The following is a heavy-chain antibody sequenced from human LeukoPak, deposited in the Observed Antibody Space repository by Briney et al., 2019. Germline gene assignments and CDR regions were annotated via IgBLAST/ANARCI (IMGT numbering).Heavy chain of an antibody. D-gene: IGHD2-15*01. Sequence: GESLKISCKDSGYSFTSYWIGWVRQMPGKGLEWMGIIYPGDSDTRYSPSLQGQVTISADKSISTAYLQWSSLKASDTAMYYCATTQGYCSGGSCPWGYWGQGTLVTVSS. CDR1: GYSFTSYW. J-gene: IGHJ4*02. V-gene: IGHV5-51*01. CDR3: ATTQGYCSGGSCPWGY. CDR2: IYPGDSDT.